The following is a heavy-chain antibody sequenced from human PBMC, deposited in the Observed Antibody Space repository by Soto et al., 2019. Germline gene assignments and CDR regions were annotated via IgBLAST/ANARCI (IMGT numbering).Heavy chain of an antibody. CDR1: GGSISSGDYY. J-gene: IGHJ6*02. Sequence: QVQLQESGPGLVKPSQTLSLTCTVSGGSISSGDYYWSWIRQPPGKGLEWIGYIYYSGSTYYNPSIKSRVTISVYTSKNQFSLKLSSVTAADTAVYYCARGYCSGGSCYSVSGYSGMDVWGQGTKVTVSS. D-gene: IGHD2-15*01. CDR3: ARGYCSGGSCYSVSGYSGMDV. CDR2: IYYSGST. V-gene: IGHV4-30-4*01.